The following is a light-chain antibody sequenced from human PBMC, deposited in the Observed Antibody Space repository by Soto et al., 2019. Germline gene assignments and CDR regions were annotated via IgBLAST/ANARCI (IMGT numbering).Light chain of an antibody. CDR3: QQSYSTPQT. V-gene: IGKV1-39*01. CDR2: AAS. CDR1: QTISNY. J-gene: IGKJ1*01. Sequence: DIQMTQSPSSLSASVGDRVTITCRASQTISNYLNWYQQKPGKAPQLLIYAASSLQSGVPSRFSGSGSGTDFTLTKSSLQPEDFATYYCQQSYSTPQTFGQGTKVDIK.